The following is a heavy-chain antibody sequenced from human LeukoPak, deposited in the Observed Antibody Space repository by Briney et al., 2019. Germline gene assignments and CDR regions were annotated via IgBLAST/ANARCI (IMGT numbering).Heavy chain of an antibody. Sequence: GGSLRLSCAASGFTFSSYSMNWVRQAPGKGLEWVSSLSTGSDYIHYADSVKGRFTISRDNAKKSLYLQMNSLRVEDTAVYYCARDYRIAAGKNAFDIWGQGTMVTVSS. CDR2: LSTGSDYI. V-gene: IGHV3-21*01. CDR3: ARDYRIAAGKNAFDI. D-gene: IGHD6-13*01. CDR1: GFTFSSYS. J-gene: IGHJ3*02.